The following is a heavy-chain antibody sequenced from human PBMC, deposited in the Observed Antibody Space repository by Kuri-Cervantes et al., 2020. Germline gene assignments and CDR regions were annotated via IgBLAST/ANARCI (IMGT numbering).Heavy chain of an antibody. V-gene: IGHV2-26*01. CDR2: IFSNDEK. CDR3: ARFLWGQNYNWFDP. CDR1: GDSISSTTSY. J-gene: IGHJ5*02. Sequence: ETLSLTCTVSGDSISSTTSYWGWVRQPPGKGLEWLAHIFSNDEKSYSISLKTRLTISKDTSKSQVVLTMTNMDPVDTATYYCARFLWGQNYNWFDPWGQGTLVTVSS. D-gene: IGHD7-27*01.